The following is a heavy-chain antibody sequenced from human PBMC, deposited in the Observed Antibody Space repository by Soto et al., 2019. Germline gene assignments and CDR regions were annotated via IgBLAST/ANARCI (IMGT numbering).Heavy chain of an antibody. D-gene: IGHD2-15*01. CDR2: IYYSGST. CDR1: GGSISSYY. V-gene: IGHV4-59*08. CDR3: ARPSSSQGAFDI. J-gene: IGHJ3*02. Sequence: SQTLSLTCTVSGGSISSYYWSWIRQPPGKGLEWIGYIYYSGSTNYNPSLKSRVTISVDTSKNQFSLKLSSVTAADTAVYYCARPSSSQGAFDIWGQGTMVTVSS.